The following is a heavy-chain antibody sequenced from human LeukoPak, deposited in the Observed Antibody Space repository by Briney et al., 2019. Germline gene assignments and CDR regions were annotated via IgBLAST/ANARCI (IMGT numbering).Heavy chain of an antibody. D-gene: IGHD5-18*01. J-gene: IGHJ4*02. CDR3: AKNGGDSYGTGHFDN. CDR1: GFTFSNYT. Sequence: GGSLRLSCAASGFTFSNYTMNWVRQAPGKGLEWVSSISSSSNYIYYADSVKGRFTISRDNSKNTLYLQMNSLRVEDTAVYYCAKNGGDSYGTGHFDNWGQGTLVTVSS. CDR2: ISSSSNYI. V-gene: IGHV3-21*04.